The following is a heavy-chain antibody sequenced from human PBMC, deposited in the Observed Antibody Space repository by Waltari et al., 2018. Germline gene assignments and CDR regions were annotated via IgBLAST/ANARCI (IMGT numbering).Heavy chain of an antibody. CDR2: IYYSGRT. V-gene: IGHV4-59*01. CDR1: GGSISSYY. Sequence: QVQLQESGPGLVKPSETLSLTCTVSGGSISSYYWSWIRQPPGKGLEWIGYIYYSGRTNYNPPLKRRVTISVDTSKNQFSLKLSSVTAADTAVYYCAREKGQYYYDSSGYSWFDPWGQGTLVTVSS. D-gene: IGHD3-22*01. CDR3: AREKGQYYYDSSGYSWFDP. J-gene: IGHJ5*02.